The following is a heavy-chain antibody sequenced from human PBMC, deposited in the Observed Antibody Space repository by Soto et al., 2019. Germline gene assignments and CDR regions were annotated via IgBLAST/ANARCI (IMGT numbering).Heavy chain of an antibody. CDR2: TYYRSKWYN. V-gene: IGHV6-1*01. Sequence: SQTLSLTCAISGDSVSGNSAAWSWIRQSPSRGLEWLGRTYYRSKWYNDYAVSVKSRITVTPDTSKNQFSLHLNSVTPEDTAVYYCAREFSYCESSHRYFDYWGQGALVTLS. D-gene: IGHD2-21*01. J-gene: IGHJ4*02. CDR3: AREFSYCESSHRYFDY. CDR1: GDSVSGNSAA.